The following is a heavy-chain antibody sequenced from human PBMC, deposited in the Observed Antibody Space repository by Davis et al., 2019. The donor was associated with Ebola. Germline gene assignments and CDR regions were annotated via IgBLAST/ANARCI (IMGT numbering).Heavy chain of an antibody. CDR2: ISYDGSNK. Sequence: GESLKISCAASGFTFSSYAMSWVRQAPGKGLEWVAVISYDGSNKYYADSVKGRFTISRDNSKNTLYLQMNSLRAEDTAVYYCAREGVYSSGWWGDYYFDYWGQGTLVTVSS. CDR1: GFTFSSYA. V-gene: IGHV3-30-3*01. D-gene: IGHD6-19*01. CDR3: AREGVYSSGWWGDYYFDY. J-gene: IGHJ4*02.